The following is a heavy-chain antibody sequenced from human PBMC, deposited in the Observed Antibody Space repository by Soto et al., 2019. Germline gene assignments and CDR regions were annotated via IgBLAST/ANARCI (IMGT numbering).Heavy chain of an antibody. V-gene: IGHV4-4*02. Sequence: PSETLSLTCTISGASISGSNWWSWVRQPPGKGLEWIGDIYHSETANYNPSLQSRVTISLDKPKNQFSLKLKSATATDTATYFCARWDAGDYFDAWGQGTLVTVSS. D-gene: IGHD4-17*01. CDR2: IYHSETA. CDR1: GASISGSNW. CDR3: ARWDAGDYFDA. J-gene: IGHJ5*02.